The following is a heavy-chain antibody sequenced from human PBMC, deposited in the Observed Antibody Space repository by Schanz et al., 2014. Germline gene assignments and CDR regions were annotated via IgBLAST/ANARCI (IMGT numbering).Heavy chain of an antibody. J-gene: IGHJ2*01. V-gene: IGHV4-61*02. CDR1: GGSIRSGTYY. Sequence: QVQLQESGPGLVKPSQTLSLTCTVSGGSIRSGTYYWSWIRLPAGKALEWVGRVFPNVITNYNPSLKSRATISLDPPRSQSSVTRTTLTAADTAVDYCARDATWRLDLWGRGTLVTVSS. CDR2: VFPNVIT. D-gene: IGHD5-12*01. CDR3: ARDATWRLDL.